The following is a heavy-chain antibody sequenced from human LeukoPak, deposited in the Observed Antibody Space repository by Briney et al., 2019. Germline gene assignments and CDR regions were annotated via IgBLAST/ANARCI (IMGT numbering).Heavy chain of an antibody. D-gene: IGHD2-8*02. V-gene: IGHV3-48*04. J-gene: IGHJ6*03. CDR3: ARATMDLYRWNYYYYMDV. Sequence: GGSLRLSCAASGFTFSSYSMNWVRQAPGKGLEWVSYISSSGSTIYYADSVKGRFTISRDNAKNSLYLQMNSLRAEDTAVYYCARATMDLYRWNYYYYMDVWGKGTTVTISS. CDR1: GFTFSSYS. CDR2: ISSSGSTI.